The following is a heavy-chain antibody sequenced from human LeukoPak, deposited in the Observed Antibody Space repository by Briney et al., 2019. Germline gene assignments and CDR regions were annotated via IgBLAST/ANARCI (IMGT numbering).Heavy chain of an antibody. CDR2: IYHSGST. D-gene: IGHD1-26*01. V-gene: IGHV4-30-2*01. J-gene: IGHJ5*02. CDR1: GGSISSGGYS. Sequence: SEILSLTCAVSGGSISSGGYSWSWIRQPPGKGQEWIGYIYHSGSTYYNPSLKSRVTISVDRSKNQFSLKLSSVTAADTAVYYCARAGGSYFSMVWFDPWGQGTLVTVSS. CDR3: ARAGGSYFSMVWFDP.